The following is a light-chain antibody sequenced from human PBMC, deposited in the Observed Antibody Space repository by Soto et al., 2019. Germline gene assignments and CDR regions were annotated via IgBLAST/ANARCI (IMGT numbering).Light chain of an antibody. J-gene: IGKJ1*01. V-gene: IGKV1-39*01. CDR2: GAV. CDR3: QRDYNNIRT. CDR1: QSIASY. Sequence: DIQMTQSPSSLSASVGDSVTITCRASQSIASYVNGYQQKPGKAPKLLILGAVIFQSGVPSRFSGSGSGTDFTLAISSLQPEDCATYDCQRDYNNIRTFGQGTKVESK.